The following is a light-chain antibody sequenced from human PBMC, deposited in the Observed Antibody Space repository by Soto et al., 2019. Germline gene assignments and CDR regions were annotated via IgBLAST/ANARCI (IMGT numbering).Light chain of an antibody. Sequence: QTVVTQEPSLTVSPGGTVTLTCASSTGPVTSGFYPHWVQQKPGQAPRTLIYSTTNKHSWTPARFSGSLLGGKAALTLSGVQPEDEADYYCSSYTTTSTLRVFGGGTKLTVL. V-gene: IGLV7-43*01. CDR3: SSYTTTSTLRV. CDR1: TGPVTSGFY. J-gene: IGLJ3*02. CDR2: STT.